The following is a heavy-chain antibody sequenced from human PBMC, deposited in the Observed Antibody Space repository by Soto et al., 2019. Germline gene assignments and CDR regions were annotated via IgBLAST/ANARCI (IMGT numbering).Heavy chain of an antibody. V-gene: IGHV3-13*01. D-gene: IGHD3-3*01. Sequence: EVQLVESGGGLVQPGGSLRLSCAASGFTFSSYDMHWVRQATGKGLEWVSAIGTAGDTYYPGSVKGRFAISRENAKNSLYLQMNSLRAGDTAVYYCARSPPGYDFWSGYLDYWGQGTLVTVSS. CDR3: ARSPPGYDFWSGYLDY. J-gene: IGHJ4*02. CDR1: GFTFSSYD. CDR2: IGTAGDT.